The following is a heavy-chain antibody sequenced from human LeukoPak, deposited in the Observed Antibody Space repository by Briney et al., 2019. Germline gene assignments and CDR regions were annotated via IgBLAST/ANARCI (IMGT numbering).Heavy chain of an antibody. CDR2: IDPSDSYT. CDR1: GYSFSSYW. J-gene: IGHJ1*01. Sequence: GESLKISCKGSGYSFSSYWIGWVRQMPGKGLEWMGRIDPSDSYTNYSPSFQGHVTISADKSISTAYLQWSSLKASDTAMYYCARHYEQQLGAEYFQHWGQGTLVTVSS. V-gene: IGHV5-10-1*01. D-gene: IGHD6-13*01. CDR3: ARHYEQQLGAEYFQH.